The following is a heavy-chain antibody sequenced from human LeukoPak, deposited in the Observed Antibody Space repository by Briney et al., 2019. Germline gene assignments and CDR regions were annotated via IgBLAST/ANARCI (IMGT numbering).Heavy chain of an antibody. J-gene: IGHJ5*02. CDR2: ISSSSSYI. D-gene: IGHD6-6*01. CDR3: ARDEYSSSFNWFDP. CDR1: GFTFSSYS. V-gene: IGHV3-21*01. Sequence: GGSLRLSCAASGFTFSSYSMNWVRQAPGKGLEWVSSISSSSSYIYYADSVKGRFTISRDNAKNSLYLQMNSLRAEDMAVYYCARDEYSSSFNWFDPWGQGTLVTVSS.